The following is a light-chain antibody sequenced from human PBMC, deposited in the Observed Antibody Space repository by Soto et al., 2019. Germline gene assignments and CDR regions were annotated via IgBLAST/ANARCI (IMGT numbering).Light chain of an antibody. J-gene: IGKJ1*01. V-gene: IGKV3-20*01. CDR1: HTLSSY. Sequence: EIVLTQSPVTLSLSPGERATLSCRASHTLSSYLAWYQQKPGQAPRLLIYGSSTRATGIPDRFSGSGSGTDFTLTISRLEPEDFAVYYCQQYGSSPQTFGQGTKV. CDR3: QQYGSSPQT. CDR2: GSS.